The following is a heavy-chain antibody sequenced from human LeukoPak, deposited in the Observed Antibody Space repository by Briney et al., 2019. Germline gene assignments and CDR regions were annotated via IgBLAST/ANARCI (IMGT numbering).Heavy chain of an antibody. V-gene: IGHV1-2*02. CDR1: GYTFTGYY. J-gene: IGHJ4*02. CDR3: ARVRVGEDLDY. CDR2: INPSSGGT. D-gene: IGHD3-16*01. Sequence: ASVKVSCKASGYTFTGYYIHWVRQAPGQGLEWMGWINPSSGGTNYAQKFQGRVTMTRDTSISTAYMELISLRSDDTAVYYCARVRVGEDLDYWGQGTLVTVSS.